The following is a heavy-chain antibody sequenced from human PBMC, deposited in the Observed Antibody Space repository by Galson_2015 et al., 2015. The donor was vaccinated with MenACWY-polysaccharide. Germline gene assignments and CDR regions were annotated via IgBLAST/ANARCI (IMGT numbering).Heavy chain of an antibody. CDR2: IKQDGSEK. Sequence: SLRLSCAASGFTFSRYRMSLVRQAPGKGLEWVANIKQDGSEKYYVDSVKGRFTISRDNAKNSLYLQMNSLRAEETAVYYCARVRDDNIKIFDYWGQGPLVTVSS. CDR3: ARVRDDNIKIFDY. V-gene: IGHV3-7*05. D-gene: IGHD5-24*01. CDR1: GFTFSRYR. J-gene: IGHJ4*02.